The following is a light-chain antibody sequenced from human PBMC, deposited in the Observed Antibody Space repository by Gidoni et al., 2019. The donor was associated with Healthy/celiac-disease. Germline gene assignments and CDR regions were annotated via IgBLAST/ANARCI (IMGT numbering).Light chain of an antibody. J-gene: IGKJ2*01. CDR3: QQYNSYPMYT. CDR2: KAS. V-gene: IGKV1-5*03. CDR1: QSISSW. Sequence: DIQMTQSPSTLSASVGDRVTITCRASQSISSWLAWYQQKPGKAPKLLIYKASSLESGVPSRFSGSGSGTEFTLTISSLQPDDFATYYCQQYNSYPMYTLGQXTKLEIK.